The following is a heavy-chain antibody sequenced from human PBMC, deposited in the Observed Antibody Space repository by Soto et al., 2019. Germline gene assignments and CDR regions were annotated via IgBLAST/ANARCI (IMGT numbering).Heavy chain of an antibody. CDR3: ARHCVRHRCYFDY. D-gene: IGHD2-21*01. CDR1: GGSISSSSYY. Sequence: QLQLQESGPGLVKPSETLSLTCTVSGGSISSSSYYWGWIRQPPGKGLEWIGSIYYSGSTYYNPSLKSRVAISVDTSKNQSSLTLSSVTAADPAVYYCARHCVRHRCYFDYWGQGTLVTVSS. J-gene: IGHJ4*02. V-gene: IGHV4-39*01. CDR2: IYYSGST.